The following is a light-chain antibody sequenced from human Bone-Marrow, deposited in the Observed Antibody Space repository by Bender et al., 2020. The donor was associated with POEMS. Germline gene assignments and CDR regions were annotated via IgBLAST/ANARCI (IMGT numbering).Light chain of an antibody. Sequence: QSVLTQPPSVSGTPGQRVTISCSGSGSNIGGYPVNWYQQLPGTAPRLLIYTNNERPSGVPDRFSGSKSGTSASLAITGLKSDDEAIYFCVAWNASLNSRVLGGGTKLTVL. CDR1: GSNIGGYP. V-gene: IGLV1-44*01. CDR3: VAWNASLNSRV. J-gene: IGLJ3*02. CDR2: TNN.